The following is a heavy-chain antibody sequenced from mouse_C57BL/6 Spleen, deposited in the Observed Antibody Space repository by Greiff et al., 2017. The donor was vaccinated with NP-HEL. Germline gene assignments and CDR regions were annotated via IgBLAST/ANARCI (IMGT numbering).Heavy chain of an antibody. D-gene: IGHD4-1*02. Sequence: ESGPGLVKPSQSLSLTCSVTGYSITSGYYWNWIRQFPGNKLEWMGYISYDGSNNYNPSLKNRISITRDTSKNQFFLKLNSVTTEDTATYYCARDPNWDGDYWGQGTTLTVSS. CDR1: GYSITSGYY. V-gene: IGHV3-6*01. J-gene: IGHJ2*01. CDR3: ARDPNWDGDY. CDR2: ISYDGSN.